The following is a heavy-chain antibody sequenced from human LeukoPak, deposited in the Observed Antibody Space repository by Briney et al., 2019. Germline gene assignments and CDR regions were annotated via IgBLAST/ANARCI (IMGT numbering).Heavy chain of an antibody. CDR2: INQAGSEK. J-gene: IGHJ4*02. D-gene: IGHD3-10*01. CDR3: VRSLERFGTRDY. CDR1: EFIFGAYW. Sequence: GGSLRLSCAASEFIFGAYWMTWVRQAPGKGLEWVANINQAGSEKYYMDSVKGRFTISRDNAKKSLLLQMNSLTAEDTGLYYCVRSLERFGTRDYWGQGTLVTVSS. V-gene: IGHV3-7*01.